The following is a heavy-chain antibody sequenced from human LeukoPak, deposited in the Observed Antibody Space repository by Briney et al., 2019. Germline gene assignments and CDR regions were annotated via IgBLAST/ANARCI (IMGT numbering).Heavy chain of an antibody. CDR3: ARGLYCSGGSCYPPDY. D-gene: IGHD2-15*01. V-gene: IGHV5-51*01. CDR1: GYSFTSYW. Sequence: GESLKISRKGSGYSFTSYWIGWVRQMPGKGLEWMGIIYPGDSDTRYSPSFQGQVTISADKSISTAYLQWSSLKASDTAMYYCARGLYCSGGSCYPPDYWGQGTLVTVSS. CDR2: IYPGDSDT. J-gene: IGHJ4*02.